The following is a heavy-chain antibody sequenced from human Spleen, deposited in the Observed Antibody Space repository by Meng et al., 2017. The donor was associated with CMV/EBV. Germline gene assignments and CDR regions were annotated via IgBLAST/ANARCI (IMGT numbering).Heavy chain of an antibody. V-gene: IGHV4-4*07. CDR2: IYSSGST. J-gene: IGHJ5*02. Sequence: QAGVQGAGPGLVKPSETLSLGCTVSGGSISSYYWNWIRQPAGKGLEWIGRIYSSGSTNYSPSLTSRVTMSIDTSYNQFSVKLSSVTAADTAVYYCARGTNYGAGNWFDLWGQGTLVTVSS. CDR3: ARGTNYGAGNWFDL. D-gene: IGHD3-10*01. CDR1: GGSISSYY.